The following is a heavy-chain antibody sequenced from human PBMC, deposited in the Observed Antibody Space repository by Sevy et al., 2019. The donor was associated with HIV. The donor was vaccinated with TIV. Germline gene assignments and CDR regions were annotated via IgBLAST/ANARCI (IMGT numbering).Heavy chain of an antibody. Sequence: QLGGPLRLSCAASGFIFNSYTMSWVRQAPGKGLEWVSTISGHGGSTYYADSVKGRFTISRDNFRNILDLQMDNLRADDTAIYYCAGGFWSGFDYWGQGTLVTVSS. V-gene: IGHV3-23*01. CDR2: ISGHGGST. D-gene: IGHD3-3*01. J-gene: IGHJ4*02. CDR3: AGGFWSGFDY. CDR1: GFIFNSYT.